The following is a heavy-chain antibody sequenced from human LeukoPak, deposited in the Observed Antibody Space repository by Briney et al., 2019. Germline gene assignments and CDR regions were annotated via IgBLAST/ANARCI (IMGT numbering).Heavy chain of an antibody. V-gene: IGHV3-7*01. CDR2: IRQDGSEK. J-gene: IGHJ5*02. Sequence: GGSLRLSCEASGFTFRSYWMSWLRQAPGKGQEWVANIRQDGSEKYYLDSVKGRFTISRDNAKKSLYLQMNSLRADDTAMYYCARDFSAQVPVTIHDNWFDPWGQGTLVIFSS. D-gene: IGHD2-2*01. CDR3: ARDFSAQVPVTIHDNWFDP. CDR1: GFTFRSYW.